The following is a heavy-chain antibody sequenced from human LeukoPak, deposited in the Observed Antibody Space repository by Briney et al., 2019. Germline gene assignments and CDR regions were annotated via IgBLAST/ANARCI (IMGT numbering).Heavy chain of an antibody. Sequence: SETLSLTCAVYGGSFSGYYWSWIRQPPGKGLEWIGEINHSGSTNYNPSLKSRVTISVDTSKNQFSLKLSSVTAADTAVHYCASGGGVAAHNWFDPWGQGTLVTVSS. CDR1: GGSFSGYY. J-gene: IGHJ5*02. D-gene: IGHD3-16*01. V-gene: IGHV4-34*01. CDR3: ASGGGVAAHNWFDP. CDR2: INHSGST.